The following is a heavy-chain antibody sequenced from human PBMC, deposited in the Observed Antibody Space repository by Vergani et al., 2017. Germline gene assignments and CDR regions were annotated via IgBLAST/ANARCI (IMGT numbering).Heavy chain of an antibody. CDR3: ARGVVYCSGGSCYYLDY. J-gene: IGHJ4*02. CDR2: INHSGST. Sequence: QVQLQQWGAGLLKPSETLSLTCAVYGGSFSGYYWSWIRQPPGKGLEWIGEINHSGSTNYNPSLKSRVTISVDTSKNQFSLKLSSVTAADTAVYYCARGVVYCSGGSCYYLDYWGQGTLVTVSS. CDR1: GGSFSGYY. D-gene: IGHD2-15*01. V-gene: IGHV4-34*01.